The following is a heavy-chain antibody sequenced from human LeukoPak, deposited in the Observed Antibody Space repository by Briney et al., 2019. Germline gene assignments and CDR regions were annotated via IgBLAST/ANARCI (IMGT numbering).Heavy chain of an antibody. CDR2: IHYTGST. CDR3: ARGGYYGSGNDFRFDP. CDR1: GGTIRSSSYY. V-gene: IGHV4-61*01. J-gene: IGHJ5*02. Sequence: PSETLSLTCTVSGGTIRSSSYYWSWIRQSPGKGLECIGYIHYTGSTNYNPSLKSRVTISVETSKNQFSLKLKSVTAADTAVYYCARGGYYGSGNDFRFDPWGQGTLVTVSS. D-gene: IGHD3-10*01.